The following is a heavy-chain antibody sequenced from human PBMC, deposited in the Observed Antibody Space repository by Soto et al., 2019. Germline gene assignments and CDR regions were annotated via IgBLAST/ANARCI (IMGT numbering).Heavy chain of an antibody. Sequence: PGGSLRLSCAASGFTFSSYGMHWVRQAPGKGLERVAVIWNDGSNKYYADTVKGRFTISRDNSKNTLYLQMTSLRAEDTAVYYCARVLSHGNPFDYWGQGTLVTVSS. J-gene: IGHJ4*02. CDR1: GFTFSSYG. V-gene: IGHV3-33*01. D-gene: IGHD2-15*01. CDR2: IWNDGSNK. CDR3: ARVLSHGNPFDY.